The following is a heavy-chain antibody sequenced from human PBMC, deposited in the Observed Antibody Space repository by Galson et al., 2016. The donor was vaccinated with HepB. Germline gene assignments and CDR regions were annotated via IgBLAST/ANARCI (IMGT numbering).Heavy chain of an antibody. D-gene: IGHD2-15*01. V-gene: IGHV1-2*02. CDR2: INFNNDDT. Sequence: SVKVSCKASGYTFTDYYIHWVRQAPGQGLEWMGWINFNNDDTNYAQKFQGRVTMTRDTSISTVYMELSRLRSDDTAVYYCARPRRLGDCSGGTCSNWFDPWGQGTLVTVSS. J-gene: IGHJ5*02. CDR3: ARPRRLGDCSGGTCSNWFDP. CDR1: GYTFTDYY.